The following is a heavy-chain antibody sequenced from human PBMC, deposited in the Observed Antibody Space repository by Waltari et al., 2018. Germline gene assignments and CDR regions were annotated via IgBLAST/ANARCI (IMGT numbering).Heavy chain of an antibody. Sequence: VQLVESGGGLVKPGGSLRLFCAASGFPFLPYTMNGVRQAPGKGLEWVASISPASGSIYYADSVTGRFSISRDNARNFLFLQMNSLRAEDTAVYYCARFEGAPYYFDFWGQGTLVTVSS. V-gene: IGHV3-21*06. J-gene: IGHJ4*02. CDR3: ARFEGAPYYFDF. CDR1: GFPFLPYT. CDR2: ISPASGSI.